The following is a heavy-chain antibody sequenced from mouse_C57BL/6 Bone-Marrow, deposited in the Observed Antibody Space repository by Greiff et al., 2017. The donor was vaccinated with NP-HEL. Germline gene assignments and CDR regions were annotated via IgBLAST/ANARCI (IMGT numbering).Heavy chain of an antibody. CDR1: GYTFTDYY. Sequence: EVKVVESGPVLVKPGASVKMSCKASGYTFTDYYMNWVKQSHGKSLEWIGVINPYNGGTSYNQKFKGKATLTVDKSSSTAYMELNSLTSEDSAVYYCARGGYSNYPFAYWGQGTLVTVSA. CDR2: INPYNGGT. V-gene: IGHV1-19*01. CDR3: ARGGYSNYPFAY. J-gene: IGHJ3*01. D-gene: IGHD2-5*01.